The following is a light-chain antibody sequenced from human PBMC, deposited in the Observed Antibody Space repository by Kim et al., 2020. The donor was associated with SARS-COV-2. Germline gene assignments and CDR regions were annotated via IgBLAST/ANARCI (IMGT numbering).Light chain of an antibody. Sequence: APGERAPLSYRASQNINNRHLAWYQQKPGQAPRLLIYGASSRATGIPNTFSGSGSGTDFTLTISRLEPEDFAVYYCQQYGTSSPTFGQGTKVDIK. CDR3: QQYGTSSPT. V-gene: IGKV3-20*01. CDR1: QNINNRH. CDR2: GAS. J-gene: IGKJ1*01.